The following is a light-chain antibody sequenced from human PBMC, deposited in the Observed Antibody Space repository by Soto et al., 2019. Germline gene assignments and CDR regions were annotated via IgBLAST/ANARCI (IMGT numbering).Light chain of an antibody. Sequence: QSALAQSPSASGSPGQSVTISCTLTSSDIGGYNSVSWYQQHPGKAPKVMIYDVTKRPSGVPDRFSGSKSGNTASLTVSALQAEDEADYYCSSYTDTKSLVFGTGTKVTVL. V-gene: IGLV2-8*01. CDR3: SSYTDTKSLV. CDR2: DVT. J-gene: IGLJ1*01. CDR1: SSDIGGYNS.